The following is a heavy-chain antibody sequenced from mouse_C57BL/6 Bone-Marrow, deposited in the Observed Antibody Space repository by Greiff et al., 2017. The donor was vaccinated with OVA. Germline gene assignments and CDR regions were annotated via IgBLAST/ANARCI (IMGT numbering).Heavy chain of an antibody. CDR2: IYPGDGDT. Sequence: QVQLKQSGAELVKPGASVKISCKASGYAFSSYWMNWVKQRPGKGLEWIGQIYPGDGDTNYNGKFKGKATLTADKSSSTAYMQLSSLTSEDSAVYVCARVGTTRYYAMDYWGQGTSVTVSS. J-gene: IGHJ4*01. V-gene: IGHV1-80*01. CDR3: ARVGTTRYYAMDY. CDR1: GYAFSSYW. D-gene: IGHD2-14*01.